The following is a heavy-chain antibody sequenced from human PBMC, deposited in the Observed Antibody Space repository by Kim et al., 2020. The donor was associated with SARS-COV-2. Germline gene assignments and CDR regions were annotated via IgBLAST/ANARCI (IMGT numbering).Heavy chain of an antibody. V-gene: IGHV4-61*02. J-gene: IGHJ6*02. CDR1: GGSISSGSYY. Sequence: SETLSLTCTVSGGSISSGSYYWSWIRQPAGKGLEWIGRIYTSGSTNYNPSLKSRVTISVDTSKNQFSLKLSSVTAADTAVYYCARECDYDILTGYYDRYHYGMDVWGQGTTVTVSS. CDR2: IYTSGST. D-gene: IGHD3-9*01. CDR3: ARECDYDILTGYYDRYHYGMDV.